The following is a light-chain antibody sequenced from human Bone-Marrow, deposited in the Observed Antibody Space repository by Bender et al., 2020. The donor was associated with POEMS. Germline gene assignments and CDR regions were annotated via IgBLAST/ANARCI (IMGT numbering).Light chain of an antibody. CDR3: SSYTSSSTPYV. Sequence: SALTQPASVSGPPGQSITISCTATSSEVGSFNLVSWYQQHPGKAPKLIIYEGTDRPSGVSNRFSGSKSGNTASLTISGLQADDEADYYCSSYTSSSTPYVFGTGTKVTVL. V-gene: IGLV2-14*02. CDR2: EGT. CDR1: SSEVGSFNL. J-gene: IGLJ1*01.